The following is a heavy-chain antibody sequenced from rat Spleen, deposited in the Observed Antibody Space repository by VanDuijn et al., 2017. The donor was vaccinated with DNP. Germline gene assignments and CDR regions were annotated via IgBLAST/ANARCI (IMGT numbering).Heavy chain of an antibody. CDR3: TSNPHIRTAAPFDY. D-gene: IGHD3-8*01. CDR1: GFIFSNYW. Sequence: EVQLVESGGGPVQPGRSLKLSCVASGFIFSNYWMTWIRQAPGKGLEWVASISIAGGSTYYPDSVKGRFSISRDNAKSTLYLQMDSLRSEDTATYYCTSNPHIRTAAPFDYWGQGVMVTVSS. J-gene: IGHJ2*01. V-gene: IGHV5-31*01. CDR2: ISIAGGST.